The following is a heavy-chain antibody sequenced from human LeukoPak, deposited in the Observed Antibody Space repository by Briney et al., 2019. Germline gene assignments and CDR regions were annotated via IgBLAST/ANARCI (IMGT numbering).Heavy chain of an antibody. D-gene: IGHD3-3*01. CDR2: ISGNGYNT. CDR1: GFTFRTYR. J-gene: IGHJ3*02. Sequence: GGSLRLSCAASGFTFRTYRLSWVRQAPGKGLEWVSAISGNGYNTDYAHFVKGRFTISRDNSKNTLHLQINSLRAEDTAVYYCAKPLGDFSSTRIDAFEIWGQGTTVTVSS. CDR3: AKPLGDFSSTRIDAFEI. V-gene: IGHV3-23*01.